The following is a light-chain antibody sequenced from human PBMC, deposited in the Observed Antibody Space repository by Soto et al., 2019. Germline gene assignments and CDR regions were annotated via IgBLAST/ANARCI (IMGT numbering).Light chain of an antibody. CDR1: QSLSSN. Sequence: DTVLTQSPATLSVSPGERAAVSCRASQSLSSNLAWYQQKPGQAPRLLIIGASDRVTGIPARFSGSGSGTEFTLSISSLQSGDFAVYYCQQYNIWPWTFSQGTKVDIK. V-gene: IGKV3-15*01. CDR3: QQYNIWPWT. J-gene: IGKJ1*01. CDR2: GAS.